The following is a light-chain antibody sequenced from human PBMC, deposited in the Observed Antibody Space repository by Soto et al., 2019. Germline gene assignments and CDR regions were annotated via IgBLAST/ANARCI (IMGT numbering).Light chain of an antibody. CDR2: DAS. CDR3: QQYNSYCT. V-gene: IGKV3D-15*01. Sequence: EIVMTQSPATLSVSPGERATLSCRASQSVSSNLSWYQQKPGQAPRLLIYDASNRATGIPARFSGSGSGTDFTLTISSLEPEDFATYYCQQYNSYCTFGQGTKVDNK. CDR1: QSVSSN. J-gene: IGKJ2*02.